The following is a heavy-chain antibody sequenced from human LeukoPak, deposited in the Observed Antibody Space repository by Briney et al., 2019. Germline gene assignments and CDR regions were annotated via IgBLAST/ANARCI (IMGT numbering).Heavy chain of an antibody. Sequence: VASVKVSCRASGGTFSSYAISWVRQAPGQGLEWMGRIIPILGIANYAQKFQGRVTITADKSTSTAYMELSSLRSEDTAVYYCASARGGDCIHDYWGQGTLVTVSS. J-gene: IGHJ4*02. D-gene: IGHD2-21*02. CDR1: GGTFSSYA. CDR2: IIPILGIA. V-gene: IGHV1-69*04. CDR3: ASARGGDCIHDY.